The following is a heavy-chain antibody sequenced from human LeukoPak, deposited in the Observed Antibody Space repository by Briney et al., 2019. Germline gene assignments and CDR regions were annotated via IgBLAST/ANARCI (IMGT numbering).Heavy chain of an antibody. Sequence: ASVKVSCKVSGYTLTELSMHWVRQAPGKGLEWMGGFDPEDGETIYAQKFQGRVTMTEDTSTDTAYMELSSLRSEDTAVYYCATDLYSSSWSPHSGHYYYMDVWGKGTTVTVSS. CDR2: FDPEDGET. CDR1: GYTLTELS. J-gene: IGHJ6*03. CDR3: ATDLYSSSWSPHSGHYYYMDV. D-gene: IGHD6-13*01. V-gene: IGHV1-24*01.